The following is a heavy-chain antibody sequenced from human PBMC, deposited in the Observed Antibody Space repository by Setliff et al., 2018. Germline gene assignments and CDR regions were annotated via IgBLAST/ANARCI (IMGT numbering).Heavy chain of an antibody. J-gene: IGHJ2*01. V-gene: IGHV3-33*08. Sequence: LSCAASGFTFSSYRMHWVRQAPGKGLEWVAVIWDDGGNKYHADSVKGRFTISRDNSKNTLYLQMNSLRPEDTAVYYCARTCSGSGCYAGLESWGRGTLVTVSS. CDR3: ARTCSGSGCYAGLES. D-gene: IGHD2-15*01. CDR2: IWDDGGNK. CDR1: GFTFSSYR.